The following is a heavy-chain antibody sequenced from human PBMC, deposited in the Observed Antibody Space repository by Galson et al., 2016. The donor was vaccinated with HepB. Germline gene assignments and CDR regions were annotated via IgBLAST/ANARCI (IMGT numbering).Heavy chain of an antibody. CDR2: IKNKPDRDTT. Sequence: SLRLSCAASGITFSDHYMYWVRQAPGKGLEWVARIKNKPDRDTTEYAASVKGRFTLSRDDSKNLVYLQMNILKIEDTAVYYCARDSSRWSLDYWGQGTLVTVSS. J-gene: IGHJ4*02. D-gene: IGHD6-13*01. CDR1: GITFSDHY. V-gene: IGHV3-72*01. CDR3: ARDSSRWSLDY.